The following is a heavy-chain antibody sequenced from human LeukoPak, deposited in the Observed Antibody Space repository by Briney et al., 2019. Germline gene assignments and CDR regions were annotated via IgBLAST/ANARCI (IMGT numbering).Heavy chain of an antibody. CDR1: GYTFTHYA. CDR3: ARDDFSTYPGLNYFDY. CDR2: TNVGNDYT. V-gene: IGHV1-3*01. J-gene: IGHJ4*02. D-gene: IGHD4-11*01. Sequence: ASVKVSCKASGYTFTHYAVHWVRQAPGQRLEWMGWTNVGNDYTESSQKFQDRLAITSDTTATTVYMELSSLRSEDTAVYYCARDDFSTYPGLNYFDYWGQGSLVTVSS.